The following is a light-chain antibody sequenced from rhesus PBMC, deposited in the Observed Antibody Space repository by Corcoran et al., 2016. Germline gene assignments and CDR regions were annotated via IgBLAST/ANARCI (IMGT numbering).Light chain of an antibody. CDR2: GVS. CDR1: NRDIGYYNR. V-gene: IGLV2-13*03. Sequence: QAAPSQSPSVSGSPGQTVTISCTGTNRDIGYYNRVSWYQQDPGKAPQLMIYGVSSRPSGVSDRFFGSKSGNTTSLTISGRQAEDEANYYCSSFASSGTYIFGSGTRRTFL. J-gene: IGLJ1*01. CDR3: SSFASSGTYI.